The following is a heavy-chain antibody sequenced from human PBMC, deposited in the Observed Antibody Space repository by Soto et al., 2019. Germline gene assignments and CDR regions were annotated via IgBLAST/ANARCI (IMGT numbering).Heavy chain of an antibody. D-gene: IGHD5-12*01. J-gene: IGHJ4*02. CDR1: GDSISSNNYH. Sequence: TLSLTCTVSGDSISSNNYHWSWIRQPPGKGLEWIGYIYHSGSTYYNPSLKRRVTISVDRSKNQFSLKLSSVTAADTAVYYCAAGGGLPRYYWGQGTLVTVSS. CDR3: AAGGGLPRYY. V-gene: IGHV4-30-2*01. CDR2: IYHSGST.